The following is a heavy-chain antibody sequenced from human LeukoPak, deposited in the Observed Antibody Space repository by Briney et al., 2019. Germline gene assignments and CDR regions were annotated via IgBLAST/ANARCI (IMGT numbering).Heavy chain of an antibody. J-gene: IGHJ6*03. D-gene: IGHD5-18*01. CDR3: ARLDSGYSYGYDYYYYMDV. Sequence: NPSQTLSLTCTVSGGSISSGSYYWSWIRQPAGKGLEWIGYIYYSGSTNYNPSLKSRVTISVDTSKNQFSLKLSSVAAADTAVYYCARLDSGYSYGYDYYYYMDVWGKGTTVTVSS. CDR2: IYYSGST. V-gene: IGHV4-61*10. CDR1: GGSISSGSYY.